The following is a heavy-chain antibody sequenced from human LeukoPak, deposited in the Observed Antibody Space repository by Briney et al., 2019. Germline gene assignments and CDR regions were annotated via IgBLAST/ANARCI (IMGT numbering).Heavy chain of an antibody. D-gene: IGHD3-10*01. V-gene: IGHV3-30*18. CDR1: GFAFSSYG. Sequence: GGSLRLSCAASGFAFSSYGMHWVRQAPGKGLEWVAVISYDGSNKYYADSVKGRFTISRDNSKNTLYLQMNSLRAEDTAVYYCAKDRYYYGSGSYFLSYYYYGMDVWGQGTTVTVSS. CDR2: ISYDGSNK. CDR3: AKDRYYYGSGSYFLSYYYYGMDV. J-gene: IGHJ6*02.